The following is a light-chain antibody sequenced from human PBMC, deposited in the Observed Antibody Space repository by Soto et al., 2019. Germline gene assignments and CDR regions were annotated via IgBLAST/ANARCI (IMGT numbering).Light chain of an antibody. J-gene: IGKJ1*01. CDR3: QQYSTYTPRT. Sequence: DIQMTQSPSTLSASVVDRVTITCRASQSISIWLAWYQQKPGKAPKILIYKASSLESGGPSSFSGSGSGTEFTLPISSLQPDDFATEYCQQYSTYTPRTFGQGTKVDIK. CDR1: QSISIW. V-gene: IGKV1-5*03. CDR2: KAS.